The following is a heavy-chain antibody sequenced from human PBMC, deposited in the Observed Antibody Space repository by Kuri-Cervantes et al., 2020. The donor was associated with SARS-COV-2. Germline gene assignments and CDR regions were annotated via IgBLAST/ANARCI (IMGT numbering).Heavy chain of an antibody. CDR3: ARGDYDFWSGYYRGFDY. D-gene: IGHD3-3*01. CDR1: GDTFSNYA. Sequence: SVKVSCKASGDTFSNYAISWVRQAPGQGLEWMGGIIPIFGTANYAQNFQGRVTITADKSTSTAYMELSSLRSEDTAVYYCARGDYDFWSGYYRGFDYWGQGTLVTVSS. CDR2: IIPIFGTA. J-gene: IGHJ4*02. V-gene: IGHV1-69*06.